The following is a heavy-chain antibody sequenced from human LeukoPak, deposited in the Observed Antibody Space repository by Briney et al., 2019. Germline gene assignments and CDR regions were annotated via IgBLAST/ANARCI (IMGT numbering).Heavy chain of an antibody. CDR1: GGSFSGYY. V-gene: IGHV4-34*01. Sequence: SETLSLTCAVYGGSFSGYYWSWIRQPPGKGLEWIGEINHSGSTNYNPSLKSRVTISADTSKNQFSLKLSSVTAADTAVYYCARDDSSGSDAFDIWGQGTMVTVSS. D-gene: IGHD3-22*01. CDR2: INHSGST. CDR3: ARDDSSGSDAFDI. J-gene: IGHJ3*02.